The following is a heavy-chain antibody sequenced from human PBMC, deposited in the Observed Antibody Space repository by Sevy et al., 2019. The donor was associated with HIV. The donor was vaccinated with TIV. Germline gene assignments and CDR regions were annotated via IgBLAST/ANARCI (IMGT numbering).Heavy chain of an antibody. CDR2: ISAHNGDT. V-gene: IGHV1-18*01. CDR1: GYTFTTYR. J-gene: IGHJ4*02. Sequence: ASVKVSCKASGYTFTTYRITWVRQAPGQGFQWMGWISAHNGDTKYAQNLQGRLTMTTETSTSTAYMELRSLRSDDTAVYYCARAYCSGGSCYSLAYWGQGTLVTVSS. D-gene: IGHD2-15*01. CDR3: ARAYCSGGSCYSLAY.